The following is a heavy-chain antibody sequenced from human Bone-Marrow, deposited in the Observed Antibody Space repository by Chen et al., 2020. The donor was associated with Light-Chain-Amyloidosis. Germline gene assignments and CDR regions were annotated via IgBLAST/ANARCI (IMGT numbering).Heavy chain of an antibody. Sequence: QVQLVQSGGEVKKPGASVKVSCRASEYTFTGYYMHWVRQAPGQGLEWMGWTNPNSGGTKYAQKFQGRVTMTRDTSISTAYMELSGLRSDDTAVYYCARNTAVAGRFDYWGQGTLVTVSS. V-gene: IGHV1-2*02. CDR1: EYTFTGYY. D-gene: IGHD6-19*01. CDR2: TNPNSGGT. CDR3: ARNTAVAGRFDY. J-gene: IGHJ4*02.